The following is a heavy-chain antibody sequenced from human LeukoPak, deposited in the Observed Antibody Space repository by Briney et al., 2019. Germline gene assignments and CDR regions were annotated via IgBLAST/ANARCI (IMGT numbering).Heavy chain of an antibody. D-gene: IGHD5-24*01. CDR3: ASRVGYYFDH. CDR1: GFTFSNYA. V-gene: IGHV3-23*01. J-gene: IGHJ4*02. CDR2: ISGSGGST. Sequence: GGSLRLSCAASGFTFSNYAMSWVRQAPGKGLEWVSAISGSGGSTYYADSVKGRFTVSRDNSKNTLYLQMSGLRAEDTAVYYCASRVGYYFDHWGQGTLVTVSS.